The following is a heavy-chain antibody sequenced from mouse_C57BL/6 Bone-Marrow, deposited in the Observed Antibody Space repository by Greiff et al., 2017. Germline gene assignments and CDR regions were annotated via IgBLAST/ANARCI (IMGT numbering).Heavy chain of an antibody. J-gene: IGHJ3*01. CDR1: GFTIKDDY. CDR2: IDPENGDT. Sequence: EVKLQQSGAELVRPGASVKLSCTASGFTIKDDYMHWVKQRPEQGLEWIGWIDPENGDTEYATKFQGKATITVDTSSNTAYLQLSSLTSEDTAVYYCARIAYGGQGTLVTVSA. V-gene: IGHV14-4*01. CDR3: ARIAY.